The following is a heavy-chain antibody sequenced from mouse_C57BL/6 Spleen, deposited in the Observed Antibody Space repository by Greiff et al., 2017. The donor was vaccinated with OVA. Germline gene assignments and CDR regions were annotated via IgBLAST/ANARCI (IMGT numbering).Heavy chain of an antibody. Sequence: VQLQQSGPELVKPGASVKISCKASGYSFTDYNMNWVKQSNGKSLEWIGVINPNYGTTSYNQKFKGKATLTVDLSSSTAYMQLNSLTSEDSAVYYCARDRRITTVVAHYYAMDYWGQGTSVTVSS. CDR1: GYSFTDYN. CDR3: ARDRRITTVVAHYYAMDY. V-gene: IGHV1-39*01. D-gene: IGHD1-1*01. J-gene: IGHJ4*01. CDR2: INPNYGTT.